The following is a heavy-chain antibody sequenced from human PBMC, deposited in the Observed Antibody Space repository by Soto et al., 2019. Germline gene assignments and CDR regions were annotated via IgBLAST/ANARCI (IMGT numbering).Heavy chain of an antibody. CDR2: IWYDGSSK. CDR3: ASETYNWNEFCFDY. V-gene: IGHV3-33*01. Sequence: QVQLVESGGGVVQPGRSLRLSCAASGFTFSSYGMHWVRQAPGKGLEWVSAIWYDGSSKYYADSVKGRFTISRDNSKNTLYLQMNSLRAEYTAVYYCASETYNWNEFCFDYWGQGTLVTVSS. J-gene: IGHJ4*02. CDR1: GFTFSSYG. D-gene: IGHD1-20*01.